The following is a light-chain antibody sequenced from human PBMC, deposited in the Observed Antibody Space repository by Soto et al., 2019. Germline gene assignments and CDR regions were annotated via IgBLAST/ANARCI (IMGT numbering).Light chain of an antibody. V-gene: IGLV2-23*01. Sequence: QSALTQPASVSGSPGQSITISCTGTSSDVGSYNLVSWYQQHPGKAPKLMIYEGSKRPSGVSNRFSGSKSGNTLSLTSSGLKPDDEADYNCFSYAGSSTSVVFGGGTKLTVL. CDR2: EGS. CDR3: FSYAGSSTSVV. CDR1: SSDVGSYNL. J-gene: IGLJ2*01.